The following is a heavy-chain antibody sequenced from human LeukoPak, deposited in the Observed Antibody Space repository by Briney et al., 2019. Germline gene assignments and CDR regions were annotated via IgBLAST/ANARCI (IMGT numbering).Heavy chain of an antibody. D-gene: IGHD4-11*01. J-gene: IGHJ4*02. Sequence: GGSLRLSCAVSGFTFSSYTMNWVRQAPGKGLEWVSTISTSSSYKYYADSVKGRFTISRDNAKNSLYLQMDSLRAEDTAVYYCARDLEDYNNYGEMAIWGQGALVTVSS. V-gene: IGHV3-21*01. CDR2: ISTSSSYK. CDR3: ARDLEDYNNYGEMAI. CDR1: GFTFSSYT.